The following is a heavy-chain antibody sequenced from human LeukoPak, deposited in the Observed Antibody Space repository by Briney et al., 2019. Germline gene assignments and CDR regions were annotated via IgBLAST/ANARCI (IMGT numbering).Heavy chain of an antibody. Sequence: SVRVPCKASGYTLNTYDINWVRQAPGQGLEWMGGIIPIFGTANYAQKFQGRVTITADESTSTAYMELSSLRSEDTAVYYCARGVRDSSSWYDYWGQGTLVTVSS. CDR1: GYTLNTYD. J-gene: IGHJ4*02. V-gene: IGHV1-69*13. D-gene: IGHD6-13*01. CDR2: IIPIFGTA. CDR3: ARGVRDSSSWYDY.